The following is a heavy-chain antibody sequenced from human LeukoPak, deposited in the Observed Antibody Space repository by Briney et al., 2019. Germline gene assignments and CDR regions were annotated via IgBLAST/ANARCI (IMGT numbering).Heavy chain of an antibody. V-gene: IGHV1-46*01. CDR2: INPSGGST. CDR3: ARAPPPITMVRRVVYWFDP. Sequence: ASVKVSCKASGYTFTSYYMHWVRQAPGQGLEWMGIINPSGGSTSYAQKFQGRVTMTRDTSTSTVYMELSSLRSEDTAVYYCARAPPPITMVRRVVYWFDPWGQGTLVTVSS. CDR1: GYTFTSYY. D-gene: IGHD3-10*01. J-gene: IGHJ5*02.